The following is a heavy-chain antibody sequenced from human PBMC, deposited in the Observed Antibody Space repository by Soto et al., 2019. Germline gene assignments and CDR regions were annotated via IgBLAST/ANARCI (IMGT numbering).Heavy chain of an antibody. CDR3: ASAQTVAATDY. CDR2: IYYSGST. Sequence: QLQLQESGPGLVKPSETLSLTCTVSGGSISSSSYYWGWIRQPPGKGLEWIGSIYYSGSTYYNPSLKSRVTISVDTSKNQFSLKLSSVTAADTAVYYCASAQTVAATDYWGQGTLVTVSS. CDR1: GGSISSSSYY. D-gene: IGHD6-19*01. V-gene: IGHV4-39*01. J-gene: IGHJ4*02.